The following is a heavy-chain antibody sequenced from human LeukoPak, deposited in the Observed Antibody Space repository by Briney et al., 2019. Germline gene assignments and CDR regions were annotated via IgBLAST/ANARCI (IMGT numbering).Heavy chain of an antibody. J-gene: IGHJ4*02. CDR3: ARVWGYDILTGHLDY. CDR1: GFTFTSSA. Sequence: GGSLRLSCAASGFTFTSSAMSWVRQAPGKGLEWVSVISGSGHTTYYADSVKGRFTISRDNAKNSLYLQMNSQRAEDTALYYCARVWGYDILTGHLDYWGQGTLVTVSS. D-gene: IGHD3-9*01. V-gene: IGHV3-23*01. CDR2: ISGSGHTT.